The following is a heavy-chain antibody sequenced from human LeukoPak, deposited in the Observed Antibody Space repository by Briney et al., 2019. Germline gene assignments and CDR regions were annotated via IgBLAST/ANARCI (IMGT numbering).Heavy chain of an antibody. V-gene: IGHV3-48*03. CDR2: ISSSGSTI. Sequence: GGSLRLSCAASGFTFSSYEMNWVRQAPGKGLEWVSYISSSGSTIYYAGSVKGRFTISRDNAKNSLYLQMNSLRAEDTAVHYCARDPPYYGSPGFDYWGQGTLVTVSS. D-gene: IGHD3-10*01. J-gene: IGHJ4*02. CDR3: ARDPPYYGSPGFDY. CDR1: GFTFSSYE.